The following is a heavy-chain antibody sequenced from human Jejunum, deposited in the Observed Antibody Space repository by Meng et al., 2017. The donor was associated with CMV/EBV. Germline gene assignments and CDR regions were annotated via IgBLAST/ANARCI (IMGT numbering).Heavy chain of an antibody. CDR1: GPVNISPYY. CDR2: IYYDRST. D-gene: IGHD3-10*01. V-gene: IGHV4-39*07. CDR3: ARQLTMIRGGHFDF. J-gene: IGHJ4*02. Sequence: GPVNISPYYWGWIRQSPGKGLEWIASIYYDRSTYYHPSLKSRVTISIDTSQNRFSLNVNSVTAADTAIYYCARQLTMIRGGHFDFWGQGTLVTVSS.